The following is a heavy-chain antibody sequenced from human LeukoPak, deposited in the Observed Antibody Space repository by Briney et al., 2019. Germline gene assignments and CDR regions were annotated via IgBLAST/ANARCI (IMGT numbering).Heavy chain of an antibody. J-gene: IGHJ4*02. D-gene: IGHD1-14*01. V-gene: IGHV3-64*01. CDR2: ISSNGGST. CDR1: GFTFSSYA. CDR3: ASAYN. Sequence: PGGSLRLSCAASGFTFSSYAMHWVRQAPGKGLEYVSAISSNGGSTYYANSVKGRFTISRDNSKNTLYLQMGSLRAQDMAVYYCASAYNWGQGTLVTVSS.